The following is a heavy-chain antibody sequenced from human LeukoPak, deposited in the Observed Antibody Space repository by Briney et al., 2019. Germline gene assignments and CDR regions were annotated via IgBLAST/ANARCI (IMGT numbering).Heavy chain of an antibody. D-gene: IGHD5-12*01. Sequence: SGRSLRLSCAAAGFTFSDYNMHWVRQAPGKGRDWVALMSPDGNKKYYADSVKGRFTISRDNSKNTVDLQLNSLRAEDTAVYYCARDLIGRYSFDYCGQGTLVTVSS. CDR1: GFTFSDYN. CDR2: MSPDGNKK. CDR3: ARDLIGRYSFDY. V-gene: IGHV3-30-3*01. J-gene: IGHJ4*02.